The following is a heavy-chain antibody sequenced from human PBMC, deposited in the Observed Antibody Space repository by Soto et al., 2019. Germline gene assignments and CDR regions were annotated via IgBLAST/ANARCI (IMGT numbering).Heavy chain of an antibody. CDR1: SGSISSSNW. V-gene: IGHV4-4*02. Sequence: QVQLQESGPGLVKPSGTLSLTCAVSSGSISSSNWWSWVRQPPGKGLEWIGEIYHSGSTNYNPSLTSRVTISVDKSKNQFSLKLSSVTAADTAVYYCAREIYGYCSGGSCPPGYWGQGTLVTVSS. CDR3: AREIYGYCSGGSCPPGY. J-gene: IGHJ4*02. D-gene: IGHD2-15*01. CDR2: IYHSGST.